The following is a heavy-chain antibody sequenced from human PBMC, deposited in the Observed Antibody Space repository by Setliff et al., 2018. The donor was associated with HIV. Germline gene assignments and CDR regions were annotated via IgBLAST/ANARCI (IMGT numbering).Heavy chain of an antibody. Sequence: GGSLRLSCEASGFASGIVFSNYWMSWVRQTPGKGLEWISTINGRGHSTYHADSVRGRFTISRDNSKNTLYLQMTSLRPEDTAIYYCAKDVGEGTFFDSIEYFQWWGQGTLVTVSS. V-gene: IGHV3-23*01. D-gene: IGHD1-7*01. J-gene: IGHJ1*01. CDR2: INGRGHST. CDR1: GFASGIVFSNYW. CDR3: AKDVGEGTFFDSIEYFQW.